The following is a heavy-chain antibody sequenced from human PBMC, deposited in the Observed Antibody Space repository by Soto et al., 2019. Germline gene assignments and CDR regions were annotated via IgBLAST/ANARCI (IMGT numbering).Heavy chain of an antibody. V-gene: IGHV3-33*01. J-gene: IGHJ6*02. CDR2: IWYDGSNK. Sequence: QVQLVESGGGVVQPGRYLRLSCAASGFTFSSYGMPWVRQAPGKGLEWVAVIWYDGSNKYYADSVKGRFTISRDNSKNTLYLQMNSLRAEDTAVYYCARGDYYGMDVWGQRTTVTVSS. CDR3: ARGDYYGMDV. CDR1: GFTFSSYG.